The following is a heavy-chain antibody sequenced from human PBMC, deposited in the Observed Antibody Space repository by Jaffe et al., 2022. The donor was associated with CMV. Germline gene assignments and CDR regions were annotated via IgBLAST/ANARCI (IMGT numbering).Heavy chain of an antibody. CDR2: IYPGDSDT. Sequence: EVQLVQSGAEVKKPGESLKISCKGSGYSFTSYWIGWVRQMPGKGLEWMGIIYPGDSDTRYSPSFQGQVTISADKSISTAYLQWSSLKASDTAMYYCARQGLGKQWLVVPWYFDLWGRGTLVTVSS. V-gene: IGHV5-51*01. CDR1: GYSFTSYW. J-gene: IGHJ2*01. CDR3: ARQGLGKQWLVVPWYFDL. D-gene: IGHD6-19*01.